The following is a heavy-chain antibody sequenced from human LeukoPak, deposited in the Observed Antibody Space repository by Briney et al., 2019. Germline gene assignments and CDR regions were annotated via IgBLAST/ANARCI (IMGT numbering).Heavy chain of an antibody. CDR3: FRDDYGVANYFDY. Sequence: TSQTLSLTCTVSGRSISSGDYYWSWIRQPPGKGLEWFGYIYYSGSTYYNPSLKSRVTISVDPSKNQFSLKLSSVTAAARAAYVLFRDDYGVANYFDYWGQGTLVTVSS. CDR1: GRSISSGDYY. V-gene: IGHV4-30-4*08. CDR2: IYYSGST. D-gene: IGHD4/OR15-4a*01. J-gene: IGHJ4*02.